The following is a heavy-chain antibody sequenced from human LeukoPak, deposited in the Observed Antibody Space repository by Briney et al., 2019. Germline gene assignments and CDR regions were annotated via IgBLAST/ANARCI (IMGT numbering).Heavy chain of an antibody. CDR1: GFTFSSYA. J-gene: IGHJ3*02. CDR2: ISGSGGST. V-gene: IGHV3-23*01. Sequence: PGGSLRLSCAASGFTFSSYAMSWVRQAPGKGLEWVSAISGSGGSTYSADSVKGRFTISRDNSKNTLFLQMNSLRAEDTAVYYCAKGSRWYGAFDIWGQGTMVTVSS. CDR3: AKGSRWYGAFDI. D-gene: IGHD6-13*01.